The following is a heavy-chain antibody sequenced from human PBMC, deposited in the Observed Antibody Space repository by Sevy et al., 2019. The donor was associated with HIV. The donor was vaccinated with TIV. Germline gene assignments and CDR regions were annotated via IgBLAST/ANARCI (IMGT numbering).Heavy chain of an antibody. Sequence: GGSLRLSCAASGFTFSSYAMHWVRQAPGKGLEWVAVISYDGSYKYYADSVKGRFTISRDNSKNTLYLQMNSLRAEDTAVYYCARGPLFGYDILTGYYDYWGQGTLVTVSS. CDR3: ARGPLFGYDILTGYYDY. V-gene: IGHV3-30-3*01. D-gene: IGHD3-9*01. CDR2: ISYDGSYK. J-gene: IGHJ4*02. CDR1: GFTFSSYA.